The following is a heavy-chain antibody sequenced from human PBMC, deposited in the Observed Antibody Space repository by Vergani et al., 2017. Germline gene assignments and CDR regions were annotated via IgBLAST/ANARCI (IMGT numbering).Heavy chain of an antibody. V-gene: IGHV4-31*01. CDR3: ARXLSARNSQVVPAAPWYYYYYMDV. CDR1: GGSISSGGYY. J-gene: IGHJ6*03. CDR2: IYYSGST. D-gene: IGHD2-2*01. Sequence: QVQLQESGPGLVKPSQTLSLTCTVSGGSISSGGYYWSWIRQHPGKGLEWIGYIYYSGSTDYNPSLKSLVTISVDTSKNRFSLKLSSLTAADTAVYYCARXLSARNSQVVPAAPWYYYYYMDVWGKGTTVTVSS.